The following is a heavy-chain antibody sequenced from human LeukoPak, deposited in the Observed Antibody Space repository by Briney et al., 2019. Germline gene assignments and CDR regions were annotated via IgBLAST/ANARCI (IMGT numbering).Heavy chain of an antibody. D-gene: IGHD6-19*01. CDR2: IRSKANSYAT. Sequence: PGGSLRLSCAASGFTFSSYGMHWVRQAPGKGLEWVGRIRSKANSYATAYAASVKGRFTISRDDSKNTAYLQMNSLKTEDTAVYYCTRLPLGIAVAGRTIDYWGQGTLVTVSS. CDR1: GFTFSSYG. J-gene: IGHJ4*02. V-gene: IGHV3-73*01. CDR3: TRLPLGIAVAGRTIDY.